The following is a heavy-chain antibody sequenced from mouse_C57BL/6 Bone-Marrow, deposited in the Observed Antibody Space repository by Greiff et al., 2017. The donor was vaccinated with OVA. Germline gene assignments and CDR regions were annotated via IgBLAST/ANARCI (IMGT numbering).Heavy chain of an antibody. V-gene: IGHV1-59*01. J-gene: IGHJ2*01. D-gene: IGHD1-1*01. Sequence: QVQLQQPGAELVRPGTSVKLSCKASGYTFTSYWMHWVKQRPGQGLEWIGVIDPSDSYTKYNQKFKGKATLTVDTSSSTAYMQLSSLTSEDSAVYYCAEGYYGSSYWGQGTTLTVSS. CDR1: GYTFTSYW. CDR3: AEGYYGSSY. CDR2: IDPSDSYT.